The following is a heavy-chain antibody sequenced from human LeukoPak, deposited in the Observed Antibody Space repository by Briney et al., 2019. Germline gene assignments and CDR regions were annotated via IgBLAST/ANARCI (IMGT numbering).Heavy chain of an antibody. CDR3: ARDHPLDGYSSSWNWFDP. Sequence: SGTLSLTCTVSGGPISTSSYYWGWIRQPPGKGLEWIGKIYYSGGTYYNPSLQSRVSMSVDTSKNQFSLKVRSVTAADTAVYYCARDHPLDGYSSSWNWFDPWGRGTLVTVSS. CDR1: GGPISTSSYY. CDR2: IYYSGGT. V-gene: IGHV4-39*07. J-gene: IGHJ5*02. D-gene: IGHD6-13*01.